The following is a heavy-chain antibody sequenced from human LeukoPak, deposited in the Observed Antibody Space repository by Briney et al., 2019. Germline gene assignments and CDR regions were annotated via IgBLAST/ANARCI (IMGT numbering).Heavy chain of an antibody. CDR3: AREGPYGDYFDY. D-gene: IGHD4-17*01. CDR1: GFTFRSNW. CDR2: ISSSSSYI. J-gene: IGHJ4*02. V-gene: IGHV3-21*01. Sequence: GGSLRLSCAASGFTFRSNWMHWVRQAPGKGLEWVSSISSSSSYIYYADSVKGRFTISRDNAKNSLYLQMNSLRAEDTAVYYCAREGPYGDYFDYWGQGTLVTVSS.